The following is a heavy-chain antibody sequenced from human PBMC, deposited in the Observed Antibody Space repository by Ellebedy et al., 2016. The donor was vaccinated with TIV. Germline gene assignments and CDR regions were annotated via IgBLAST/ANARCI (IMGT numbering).Heavy chain of an antibody. J-gene: IGHJ4*02. V-gene: IGHV4-39*01. CDR1: GGSISSSSYY. CDR2: IYYSGST. Sequence: MPSETLSLTCTVSGGSISSSSYYWGWSRQPPGKGLEWIGSIYYSGSTYYNPSLTSRVTISVDTSKNQFSRKLSSVNAADTAVYYCARRRKGYGEIDYWGQGTLVTVSS. CDR3: ARRRKGYGEIDY. D-gene: IGHD4-17*01.